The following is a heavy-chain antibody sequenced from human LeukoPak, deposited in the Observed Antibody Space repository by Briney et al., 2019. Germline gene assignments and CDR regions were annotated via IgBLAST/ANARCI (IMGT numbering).Heavy chain of an antibody. J-gene: IGHJ6*02. V-gene: IGHV3-23*01. CDR2: ISGSGGST. Sequence: GGSLRLSCAASGFTFSSYAMSWVRQAPGKGLEWVSAISGSGGSTYYADSVKGRFTISRDNSKNTLYLQMNSLRVEDSAVYYCAKDGFRGYTYAQQGGVWGQGTTVTVSS. CDR3: AKDGFRGYTYAQQGGV. CDR1: GFTFSSYA. D-gene: IGHD5-18*01.